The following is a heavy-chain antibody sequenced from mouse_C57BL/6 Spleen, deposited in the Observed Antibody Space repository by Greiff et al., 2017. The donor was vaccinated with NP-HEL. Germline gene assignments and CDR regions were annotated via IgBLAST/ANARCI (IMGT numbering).Heavy chain of an antibody. CDR3: ARRDADGYYPFAY. D-gene: IGHD2-3*01. Sequence: EVQVVESGGDLVKPGGSLKLSCAASGFTFSSYGMSWVRQTPDKRLEWVATISSGGSYTYYPDSVKGRFTISRDNAKNTLYLQMSSLKSEDTAMYYCARRDADGYYPFAYWGQGTLVTVSA. CDR2: ISSGGSYT. V-gene: IGHV5-6*01. CDR1: GFTFSSYG. J-gene: IGHJ3*01.